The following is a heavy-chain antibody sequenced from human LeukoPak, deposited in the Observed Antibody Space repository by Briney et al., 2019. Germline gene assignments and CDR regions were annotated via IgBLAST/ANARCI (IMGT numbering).Heavy chain of an antibody. Sequence: PGGSLGLSCAAPAFTFSSYWMSWVRQAPGKGLEWVANIKEDGSDKYYVDSVKGRFTISRDNAKHALYLQMDRLRAQDTAVYYYARHDMVLVPAARLDYWGQGTLVTVSS. V-gene: IGHV3-7*05. J-gene: IGHJ4*02. D-gene: IGHD2-2*01. CDR1: AFTFSSYW. CDR3: ARHDMVLVPAARLDY. CDR2: IKEDGSDK.